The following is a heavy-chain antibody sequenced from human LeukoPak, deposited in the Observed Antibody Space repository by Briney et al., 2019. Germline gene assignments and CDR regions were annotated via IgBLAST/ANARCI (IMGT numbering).Heavy chain of an antibody. D-gene: IGHD4-17*01. CDR1: GNTFNIHY. J-gene: IGHJ4*02. CDR3: ASEKNYGDKYFDS. V-gene: IGHV1-46*02. CDR2: INRGDGIT. Sequence: ASLKISCKASGNTFNIHYFHWVRQAPGQGLEWMGIINRGDGITGYAQRFQGRVTLTRDTSTSTAYMELSSLRSGDTAIYYCASEKNYGDKYFDSWGQGTVVTVSS.